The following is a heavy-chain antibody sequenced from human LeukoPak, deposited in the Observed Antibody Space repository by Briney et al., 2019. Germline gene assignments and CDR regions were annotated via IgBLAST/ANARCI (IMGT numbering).Heavy chain of an antibody. Sequence: RASVKVSCKASGYTFTSYGISWVRQAPGQGLEWMGWISAYNGNTNYAQKLQGRVTMTTDTSMSTAYMELRSLRSDDTAVYYCARDTIFGVVTKRQYYYYGMDVWGQGTTVTVSS. CDR1: GYTFTSYG. J-gene: IGHJ6*02. CDR3: ARDTIFGVVTKRQYYYYGMDV. CDR2: ISAYNGNT. D-gene: IGHD3-3*01. V-gene: IGHV1-18*01.